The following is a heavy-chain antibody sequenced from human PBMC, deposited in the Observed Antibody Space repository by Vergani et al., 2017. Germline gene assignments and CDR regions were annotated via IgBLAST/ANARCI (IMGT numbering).Heavy chain of an antibody. CDR3: ARDVSYSNYFGY. Sequence: EVQLVESGGGLVQPGGSLRLSCAASGFTVSSNYMSWVRQAPGKGLEWVSVIYSGGSTYYADSVKGRFTISRDNSKNTLYLQMNSLRAEDTAVYYCARDVSYSNYFGYWGQGTLVTVSS. D-gene: IGHD4-11*01. CDR2: IYSGGST. J-gene: IGHJ4*02. CDR1: GFTVSSNY. V-gene: IGHV3-66*01.